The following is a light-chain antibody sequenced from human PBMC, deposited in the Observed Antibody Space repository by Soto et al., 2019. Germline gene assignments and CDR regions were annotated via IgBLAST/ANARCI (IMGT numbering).Light chain of an antibody. CDR1: SSDVGNYNL. V-gene: IGLV2-23*02. Sequence: QSALTQPASVSGSPGQSITISCTGTSSDVGNYNLVSWYQQVPGKVPKLIIYEVIQRPSGVSNRFSGSKSGNTASLTISGLQPEDEGDYYCCSYAGSTALFGGGTKSPS. CDR3: CSYAGSTAL. CDR2: EVI. J-gene: IGLJ2*01.